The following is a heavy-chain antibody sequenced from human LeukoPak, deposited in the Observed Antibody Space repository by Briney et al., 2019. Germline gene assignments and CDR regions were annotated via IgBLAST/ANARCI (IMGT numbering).Heavy chain of an antibody. V-gene: IGHV5-51*01. CDR2: IYPGDSDT. Sequence: GESLKISCKGSGYSFSNYWIGWVRQLPGKGLEWMGIIYPGDSDTRYSPSFQGQVTISADKSIKTAYLQWNSLKASDTAMYYRARHVVGPGDYWGQGTLVTVSS. D-gene: IGHD1-26*01. CDR1: GYSFSNYW. J-gene: IGHJ4*02. CDR3: ARHVVGPGDY.